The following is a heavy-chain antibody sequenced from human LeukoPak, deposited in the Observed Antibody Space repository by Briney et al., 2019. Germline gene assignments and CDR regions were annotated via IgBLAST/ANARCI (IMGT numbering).Heavy chain of an antibody. J-gene: IGHJ5*02. CDR2: IIPIFGTA. CDR1: GGTFSSYA. V-gene: IGHV1-69*13. D-gene: IGHD3-22*01. CDR3: ASSFTDPDSSYSWFDP. Sequence: SVKVSCKASGGTFSSYAISWVRQAPGQGLEWMGGIIPIFGTANYAQKFQGRVTITADESTSTAYMELSSLRSEDTAVYYCASSFTDPDSSYSWFDPWGQGTLVTVSS.